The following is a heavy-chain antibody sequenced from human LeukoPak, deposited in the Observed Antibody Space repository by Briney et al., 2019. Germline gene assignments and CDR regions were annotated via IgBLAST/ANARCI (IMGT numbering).Heavy chain of an antibody. J-gene: IGHJ4*02. D-gene: IGHD3-10*01. CDR2: IYYSGST. Sequence: PSETLSLTCTVSGGSISSYYWSWIRQPPGKGLEWIGYIYYSGSTNYNPSLKSRVTISVDTSKNQFSLKLSSVTAADTAVYYCARGRRVRGVIKVDYFDYWGQGTLVTVSS. V-gene: IGHV4-59*12. CDR3: ARGRRVRGVIKVDYFDY. CDR1: GGSISSYY.